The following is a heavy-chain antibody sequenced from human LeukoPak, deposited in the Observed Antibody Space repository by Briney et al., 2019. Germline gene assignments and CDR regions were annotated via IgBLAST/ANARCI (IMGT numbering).Heavy chain of an antibody. CDR3: ARAFFYFGSGSYSGYYAMDV. Sequence: GGSLRLSCAASGFTFSSYAMSWVRQAPGKGLEWASAISGSGGSTYYADSVKGRFTISRDNSKNTLYLQMNSLRAEDTAVYYCARAFFYFGSGSYSGYYAMDVWGQGTTVTVSS. V-gene: IGHV3-23*01. CDR1: GFTFSSYA. D-gene: IGHD3-10*01. J-gene: IGHJ6*02. CDR2: ISGSGGST.